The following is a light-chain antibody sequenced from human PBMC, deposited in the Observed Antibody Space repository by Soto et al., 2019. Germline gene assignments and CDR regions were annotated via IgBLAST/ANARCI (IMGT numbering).Light chain of an antibody. CDR2: GNS. CDR1: TSNIGAGYD. J-gene: IGLJ3*02. V-gene: IGLV1-40*01. CDR3: QAYDSRLRGWV. Sequence: QAVVTQPPSVSGAPGQRVTISCTGSTSNIGAGYDVHWYQQLPGTAPKLLIYGNSHRPSGVPDRVSGSKSGTAAPLTITGHQGEHEPGYYCQAYDSRLRGWVFGGGTHLTV.